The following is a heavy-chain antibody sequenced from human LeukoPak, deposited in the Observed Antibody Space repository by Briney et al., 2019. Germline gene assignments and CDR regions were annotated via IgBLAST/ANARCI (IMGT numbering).Heavy chain of an antibody. J-gene: IGHJ4*02. V-gene: IGHV3-30*02. CDR2: IRYDGSNK. CDR1: AFTFSNYA. D-gene: IGHD6-19*01. CDR3: VKDRGGWYYFDY. Sequence: GGSLRLSCAVSAFTFSNYAMHWVRQAPGKGLEWVAFIRYDGSNKDYADSVKGRFTISRDNSENTLYLQMNSLRAEDTAVYYCVKDRGGWYYFDYWGQGTLVTVSS.